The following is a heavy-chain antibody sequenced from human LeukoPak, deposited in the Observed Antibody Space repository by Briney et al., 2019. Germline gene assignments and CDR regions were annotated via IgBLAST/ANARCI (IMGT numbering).Heavy chain of an antibody. CDR1: GGSISSYY. J-gene: IGHJ4*02. D-gene: IGHD1-26*01. CDR2: IYTSGST. CDR3: ARSPQEWELQLEY. Sequence: SETLSLTCTVSGGSISSYYWSWIRQPVGKGLEWIGRIYTSGSTNYNPSLKSRVTMSVDTSKNQFSLKLSSVTAADTAVYYCARSPQEWELQLEYWGQGTLVTVSS. V-gene: IGHV4-4*07.